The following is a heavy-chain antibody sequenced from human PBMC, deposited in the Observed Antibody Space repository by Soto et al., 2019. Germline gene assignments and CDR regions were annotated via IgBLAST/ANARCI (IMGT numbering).Heavy chain of an antibody. J-gene: IGHJ5*02. CDR3: ARGQRFSDWFDP. D-gene: IGHD3-3*01. Sequence: QVHLQESGPGLVKPSETLSLNCTVTGGAISGYYWTWIRQSAGEGLEWIGRIYSIGSTNYNPSLKSRFTITLDTSMNHFSLRLISVTGADTAVYYCARGQRFSDWFDPWGQGTLVTVSS. V-gene: IGHV4-4*07. CDR2: IYSIGST. CDR1: GGAISGYY.